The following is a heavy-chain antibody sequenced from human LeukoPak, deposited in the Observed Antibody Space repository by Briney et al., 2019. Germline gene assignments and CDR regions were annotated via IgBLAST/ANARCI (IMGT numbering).Heavy chain of an antibody. CDR2: ISYDGSNE. V-gene: IGHV3-30*04. CDR3: ARNPNYYDSSGYNAFDI. D-gene: IGHD3-22*01. CDR1: GFTFSSYV. Sequence: GGSLRLSCAASGFTFSSYVMHWVRQAPGKGLEWVAIISYDGSNEYYADSVKGRFTISRDNAKNSLYLQMNSLRAEDTAVYYCARNPNYYDSSGYNAFDIWGQGTMVTVSS. J-gene: IGHJ3*02.